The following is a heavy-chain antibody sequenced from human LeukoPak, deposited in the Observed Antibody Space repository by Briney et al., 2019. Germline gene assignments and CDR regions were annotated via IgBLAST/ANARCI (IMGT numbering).Heavy chain of an antibody. D-gene: IGHD1/OR15-1a*01. CDR3: ARGWEQRGDY. V-gene: IGHV3-21*01. J-gene: IGHJ4*02. CDR1: GFTFSRYT. CDR2: ISSTSTIYI. Sequence: PGGSLRLSCAASGFTFSRYTMNWIRQVPGKGLEWVSSISSTSTIYIYYAESVKGRFTISRDNAKNLLYLQMNSLRPEDTAVYYCARGWEQRGDYWGQGTLVSVSS.